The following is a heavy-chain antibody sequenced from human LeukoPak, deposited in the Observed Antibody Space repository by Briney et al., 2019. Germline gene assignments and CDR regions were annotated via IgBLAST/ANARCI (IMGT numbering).Heavy chain of an antibody. Sequence: SETLSLTCTVSGGSISGSSYYWGWIRQPPGKRLEWIGSIYYSGSTYYNPSLKSRVTISVDTSKNQFSLKLSSVTAADTAVYYCARVVVVPAAPSPAVYYYYGMDVWGQGTTVTVSS. CDR1: GGSISGSSYY. D-gene: IGHD2-2*01. J-gene: IGHJ6*02. CDR3: ARVVVVPAAPSPAVYYYYGMDV. V-gene: IGHV4-39*07. CDR2: IYYSGST.